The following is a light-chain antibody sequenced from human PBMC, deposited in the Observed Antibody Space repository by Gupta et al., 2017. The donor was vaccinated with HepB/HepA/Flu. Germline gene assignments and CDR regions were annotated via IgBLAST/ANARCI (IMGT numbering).Light chain of an antibody. J-gene: IGKJ1*01. V-gene: IGKV4-1*01. Sequence: DIVMTQSPASLAVSLGEKATINCKSSQNLLYSANNQNYLAWYQQKPGQPPKLLIYWSSARESGVPDRFSGSGSETDFSLTISSLQAEDVAVYYCHQDDNFPLTFGQGTKVEIK. CDR1: QNLLYSANNQNY. CDR2: WSS. CDR3: HQDDNFPLT.